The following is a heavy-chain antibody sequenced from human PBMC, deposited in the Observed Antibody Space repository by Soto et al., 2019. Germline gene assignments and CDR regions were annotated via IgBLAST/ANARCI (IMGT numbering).Heavy chain of an antibody. V-gene: IGHV5-10-1*01. CDR3: ARCPLITGTTFFGMDV. Sequence: PGESLKISCKGSGYSFTSYWISWVRQMPGKGLGWMGRIDPSDSYTNYSPSFQGHVTISADKSISTAYLQWSSLKASDTAMYYCARCPLITGTTFFGMDVWGQGTTVTVSS. D-gene: IGHD1-7*01. J-gene: IGHJ6*02. CDR1: GYSFTSYW. CDR2: IDPSDSYT.